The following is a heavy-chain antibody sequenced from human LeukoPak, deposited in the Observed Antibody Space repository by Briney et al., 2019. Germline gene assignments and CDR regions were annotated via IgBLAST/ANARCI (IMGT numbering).Heavy chain of an antibody. CDR2: INPSGGST. Sequence: EASVKVSCKASGYTFTSYYMHWVRQAPGQGLEWMGIINPSGGSTSCAQKFQGRVTITADESTSTAYMELSSLRTEDTAVYYCARGPFRLCGGDCSYYYYMDVWGKGTTVTVSS. D-gene: IGHD2-21*01. V-gene: IGHV1-46*01. J-gene: IGHJ6*03. CDR1: GYTFTSYY. CDR3: ARGPFRLCGGDCSYYYYMDV.